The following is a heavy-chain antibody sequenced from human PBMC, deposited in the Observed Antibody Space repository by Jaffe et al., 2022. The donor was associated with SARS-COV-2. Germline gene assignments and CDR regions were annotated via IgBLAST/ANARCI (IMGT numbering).Heavy chain of an antibody. J-gene: IGHJ4*02. CDR2: ISGSGTRT. CDR3: AVFGLVATA. V-gene: IGHV3-23*04. CDR1: GFSFSSYD. Sequence: EVQLVESGGGLVQPGGSLRLSCAASGFSFSSYDMSWVRQAPGKGLEWVSGISGSGTRTYYADSVKGRFTIFRDNSKNMLHLQMNSLRAEDTAVYYCAVFGLVATAGGQGTLVTVSS. D-gene: IGHD2-15*01.